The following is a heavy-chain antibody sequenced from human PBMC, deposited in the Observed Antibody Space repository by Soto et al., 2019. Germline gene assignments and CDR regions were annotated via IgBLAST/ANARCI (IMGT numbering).Heavy chain of an antibody. Sequence: QVQLQESGSGLVKPSQSLSLTCTVSGVSLNTADTWWSWIRQSPGKGLEFIRYYHSGGSTYYDASFWSRVIISADTSNSQFSLKLSSVTVADTAVYFCVRSRQMESGNDYGLDVWGQGTTVTVSS. CDR1: GVSLNTADTW. CDR2: YHSGGST. D-gene: IGHD1-1*01. CDR3: VRSRQMESGNDYGLDV. J-gene: IGHJ6*02. V-gene: IGHV4-30-4*01.